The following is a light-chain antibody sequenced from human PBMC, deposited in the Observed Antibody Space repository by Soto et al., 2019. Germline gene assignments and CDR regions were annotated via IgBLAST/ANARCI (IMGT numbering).Light chain of an antibody. J-gene: IGKJ1*01. CDR2: KAS. CDR1: QTISSW. CDR3: QQTYTIPWT. V-gene: IGKV1-5*03. Sequence: DIQMTQSPSTLSGSVGDRVTITCRASQTISSWLAWYQQKPGKAPKLLIYKASTLKSGVPSRFSDSGSGTEFTLTISRLQPEDSATYYCQQTYTIPWTFGQGTKVDIK.